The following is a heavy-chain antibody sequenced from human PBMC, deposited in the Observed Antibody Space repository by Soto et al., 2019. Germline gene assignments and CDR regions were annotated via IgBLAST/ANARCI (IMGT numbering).Heavy chain of an antibody. CDR1: GFSLSTSGTR. Sequence: SGPTLVNPTQTLTLTCTFSGFSLSTSGTRVSWIRQPPGKALEWLARIDLDDDKFYSTSLKTRLTISKDTSKNQVFLTMTNMDQADTATYYCVRIQRSAGWNNWFDPWGQGTRVTVSS. D-gene: IGHD6-19*01. CDR3: VRIQRSAGWNNWFDP. CDR2: IDLDDDK. V-gene: IGHV2-70*04. J-gene: IGHJ5*02.